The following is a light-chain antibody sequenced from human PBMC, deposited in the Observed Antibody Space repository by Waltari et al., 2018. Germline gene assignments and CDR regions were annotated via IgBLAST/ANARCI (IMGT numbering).Light chain of an antibody. CDR3: AAWDDSLNGVV. J-gene: IGLJ2*01. CDR1: SSNIGSNT. V-gene: IGLV1-44*01. CDR2: SNN. Sequence: QSVLTQPPSASGTPGQRVTISCSGSSSNIGSNTVNWYQQLPGTAPKVLMYSNNHRPSGVPDRFSGSKSGTSASLAISGLQSEDEADYFCAAWDDSLNGVVFGGGTKLTVL.